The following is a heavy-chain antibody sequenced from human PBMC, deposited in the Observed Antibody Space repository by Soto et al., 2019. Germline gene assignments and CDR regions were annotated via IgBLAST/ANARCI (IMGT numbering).Heavy chain of an antibody. J-gene: IGHJ4*03. Sequence: GGSLRLSCAASGFTFSSYWMHWVRQAPGKGLVWVSRINSDGSGTTYADSVKGRLTISRDNAKNTLSLQMNSLRAEDTAVYYCARARFCTGASCYFDKWGQGTLVTVSS. D-gene: IGHD2-8*02. CDR3: ARARFCTGASCYFDK. CDR2: INSDGSGT. V-gene: IGHV3-74*01. CDR1: GFTFSSYW.